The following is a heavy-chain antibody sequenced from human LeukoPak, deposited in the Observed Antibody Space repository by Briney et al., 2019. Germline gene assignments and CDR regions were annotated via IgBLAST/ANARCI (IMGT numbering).Heavy chain of an antibody. CDR2: IYYSGST. Sequence: KASETLSLTCTVSGGSISSYYWSWIRQPPGKGLEWIGYIYYSGSTNYNPSLKSRVTISVDTSKNQFSLKLSSVTAADTAVYYCARVTRSGSYYYYYGMDVWGQGTTVTVSS. V-gene: IGHV4-59*01. J-gene: IGHJ6*02. CDR3: ARVTRSGSYYYYYGMDV. CDR1: GGSISSYY. D-gene: IGHD1-26*01.